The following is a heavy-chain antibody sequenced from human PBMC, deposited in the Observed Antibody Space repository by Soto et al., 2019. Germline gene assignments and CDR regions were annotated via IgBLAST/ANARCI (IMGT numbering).Heavy chain of an antibody. V-gene: IGHV1-69*02. CDR1: GGTFSSYT. CDR3: ARKTTYYCSGSAHGMDV. D-gene: IGHD3-10*01. J-gene: IGHJ6*02. CDR2: IIPILGIA. Sequence: QVQLVQSGAEVKKPGASVKVSCKASGGTFSSYTISWVRQAPGQGLEWMGRIIPILGIANYAQKFQGRVTITADKSTSTAYMELSSLRSEDTAVYYCARKTTYYCSGSAHGMDVWGQGTTVTVSS.